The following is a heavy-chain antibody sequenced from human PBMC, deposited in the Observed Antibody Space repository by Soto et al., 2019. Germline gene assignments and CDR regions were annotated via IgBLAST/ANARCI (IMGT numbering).Heavy chain of an antibody. J-gene: IGHJ4*02. D-gene: IGHD3-3*01. Sequence: GGSLRLSCAASGFTFSIYAISWVRQAPGKGLEWVSGFGGTDAGTYYADSVKGRFTISRDNSKNTLFLQMNSLRAEDTAVYYCAKDSDFWSGYYPDWGQGALVTVSS. CDR3: AKDSDFWSGYYPD. CDR2: FGGTDAGT. V-gene: IGHV3-23*01. CDR1: GFTFSIYA.